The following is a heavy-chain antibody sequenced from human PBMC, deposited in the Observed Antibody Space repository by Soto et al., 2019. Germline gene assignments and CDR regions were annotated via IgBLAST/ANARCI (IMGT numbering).Heavy chain of an antibody. D-gene: IGHD6-6*01. Sequence: PGESLKISCKGSGYSFTSYWIGWVRQMPGKGLEWMGIIYPGDSDTRYSPSFQGQVTISADKSISTAYLQWSSLKASDTAMYYCARPDWRPSIAVHASRYWGQGTLVRVSS. CDR3: ARPDWRPSIAVHASRY. J-gene: IGHJ4*02. CDR2: IYPGDSDT. V-gene: IGHV5-51*01. CDR1: GYSFTSYW.